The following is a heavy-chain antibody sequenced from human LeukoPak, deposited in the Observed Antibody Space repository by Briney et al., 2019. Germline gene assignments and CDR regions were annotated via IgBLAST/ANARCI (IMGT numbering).Heavy chain of an antibody. CDR2: INSDGSST. CDR1: GITFSSYW. J-gene: IGHJ4*02. CDR3: ARVFYVDTAMVYDY. Sequence: GGSLRLSCAASGITFSSYWMHWVRQAPGKGLVWVSRINSDGSSTSYADSVKGRFTISRDNAKNTLYLQMNSLRAEDTAVYYCARVFYVDTAMVYDYWGQGTLVTVSS. D-gene: IGHD5-18*01. V-gene: IGHV3-74*01.